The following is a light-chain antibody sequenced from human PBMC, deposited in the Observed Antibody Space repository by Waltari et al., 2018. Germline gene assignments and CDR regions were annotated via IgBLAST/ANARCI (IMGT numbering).Light chain of an antibody. CDR3: CSYADSFTAL. Sequence: VSISCTGTSNDVGGYYYVSWYQQHPGKAPRLILYDITKRPSGVPDRFSGSKSGNTASLTIYGLQAEDEADYYCCSYADSFTALFGGGTKLTVL. V-gene: IGLV2-11*03. J-gene: IGLJ2*01. CDR1: SNDVGGYYY. CDR2: DIT.